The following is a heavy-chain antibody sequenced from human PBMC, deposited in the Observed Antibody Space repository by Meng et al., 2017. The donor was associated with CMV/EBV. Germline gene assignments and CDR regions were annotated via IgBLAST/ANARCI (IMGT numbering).Heavy chain of an antibody. CDR3: ARAPTYYYDSSGYYGLGFDY. J-gene: IGHJ4*02. Sequence: LTCAASGFTFSNAWMSWVRQAPGKGLGWVANIKQDGSEKYYVDSVKGRFTISRDNAKNPLYLQMNSLRAEDTAVYYCARAPTYYYDSSGYYGLGFDYWGQGTLVTVSS. CDR1: GFTFSNAW. D-gene: IGHD3-22*01. CDR2: IKQDGSEK. V-gene: IGHV3-7*01.